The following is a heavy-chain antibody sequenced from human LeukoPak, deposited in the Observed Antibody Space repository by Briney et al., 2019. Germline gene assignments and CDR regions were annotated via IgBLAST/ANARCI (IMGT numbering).Heavy chain of an antibody. CDR2: ISYDGNHE. J-gene: IGHJ6*02. D-gene: IGHD6-6*01. CDR3: AKDRRMMSSQYGMDV. Sequence: GRSLRLSCTASGFTFWSYGIHWVRQAPGKGLEWVAVISYDGNHEVYADSVKGRFTVSRDNSLNTVYLQMNSLRTEDTAVFYCAKDRRMMSSQYGMDVWGQGTTVTVSS. CDR1: GFTFWSYG. V-gene: IGHV3-30*18.